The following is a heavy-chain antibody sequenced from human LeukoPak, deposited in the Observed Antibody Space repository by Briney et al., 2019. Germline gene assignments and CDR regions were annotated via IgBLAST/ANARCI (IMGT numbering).Heavy chain of an antibody. J-gene: IGHJ6*03. CDR3: ARVGSGSHIYYYYMDV. Sequence: GGSLRLSCAASGFTFSDYYMSWIRQAPGKGLEWVSYISSSGSTIYYADSVKGRFTISRDNAKNSLYLQMNSLRAEDTAVYYCARVGSGSHIYYYYMDVWGKGTTVTVSS. CDR1: GFTFSDYY. CDR2: ISSSGSTI. V-gene: IGHV3-11*04. D-gene: IGHD3-3*01.